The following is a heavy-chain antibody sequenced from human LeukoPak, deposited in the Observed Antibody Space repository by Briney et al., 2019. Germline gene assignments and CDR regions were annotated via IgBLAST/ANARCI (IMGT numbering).Heavy chain of an antibody. CDR2: ISWNSGSI. Sequence: GRSLRLSCAASGFTFDDYAMHWVRHAPGKGLEWVSGISWNSGSIGYADSVKGRFTISRDNAKNSLYLQMNSLRAEDTALYYCAKAYYYGSGSYSEFDYWGQGTLVTVSS. J-gene: IGHJ4*02. D-gene: IGHD3-10*01. CDR1: GFTFDDYA. CDR3: AKAYYYGSGSYSEFDY. V-gene: IGHV3-9*01.